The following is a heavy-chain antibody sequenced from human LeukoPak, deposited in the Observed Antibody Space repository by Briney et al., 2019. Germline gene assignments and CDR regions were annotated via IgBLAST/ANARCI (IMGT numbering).Heavy chain of an antibody. CDR2: IYYSGST. CDR1: GGSISSYY. D-gene: IGHD2-8*01. Sequence: SGTLSLTCTVSGGSISSYYWSWIRQPPGKGLEWIGYIYYSGSTNYNPSLKSRVTISVDTSKNQFSLKLSSVTAADTAVYYCARSSGVNWYFDLWGRGTLVTVSS. V-gene: IGHV4-59*01. CDR3: ARSSGVNWYFDL. J-gene: IGHJ2*01.